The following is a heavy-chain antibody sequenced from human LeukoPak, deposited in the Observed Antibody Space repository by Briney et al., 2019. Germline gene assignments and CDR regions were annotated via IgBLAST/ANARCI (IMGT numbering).Heavy chain of an antibody. CDR2: MNPNRGNT. J-gene: IGHJ4*02. CDR3: AGGEGLAAATVD. D-gene: IGHD6-13*01. V-gene: IGHV1-8*01. CDR1: GYTFTSYD. Sequence: ASVKVSCKASGYTFTSYDINWVRQATGQGLEWMGWMNPNRGNTGYAQKFQGRVTMTRNTSISTAYMELSSLRSEDTAVYYCAGGEGLAAATVDWGQGTLVTVSS.